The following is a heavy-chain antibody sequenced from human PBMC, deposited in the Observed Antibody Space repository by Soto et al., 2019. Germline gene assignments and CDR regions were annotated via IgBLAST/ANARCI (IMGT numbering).Heavy chain of an antibody. CDR3: ARVTTGYLDY. J-gene: IGHJ4*02. CDR1: GGSISGYY. V-gene: IGHV4-59*01. Sequence: LEILSLTCTVCGGSISGYYWTWIRQPPGRGLAYIGDIFYTGSTNYNPSLESRVSISVEADKNQFSLKLTSVTAEDTAVYYCARVTTGYLDYWGQGTLVTVSS. D-gene: IGHD3-9*01. CDR2: IFYTGST.